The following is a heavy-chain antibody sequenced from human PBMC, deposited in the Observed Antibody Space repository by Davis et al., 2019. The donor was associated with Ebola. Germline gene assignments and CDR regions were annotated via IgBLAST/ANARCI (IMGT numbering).Heavy chain of an antibody. CDR1: GFTFSSYA. J-gene: IGHJ4*02. CDR2: ISYDGSNK. CDR3: AKGKLRFLEWSVFDH. D-gene: IGHD3-3*01. Sequence: PGGSLRFSCAASGFTFSSYAMHWVRQAPGKGLEWVAVISYDGSNKYYADSVKGRFTISRDNSKNTLYLQMNSLRVDDTAVYYCAKGKLRFLEWSVFDHWGQGTLVTVSS. V-gene: IGHV3-30-3*01.